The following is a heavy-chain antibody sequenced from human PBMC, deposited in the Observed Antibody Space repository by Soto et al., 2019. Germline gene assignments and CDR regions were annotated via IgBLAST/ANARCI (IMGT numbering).Heavy chain of an antibody. V-gene: IGHV4-59*11. CDR1: GVSLTSHH. Sequence: SETLSLTCWVSGVSLTSHHWTWIRQSPGKGLEWIGYIYYSRSTNYSPSLKSRLTISIDTPSNQFPLNLSPVTAADTAIYSCARLRDKSGTASIYNGMDVWGPGTMVTV. CDR3: ARLRDKSGTASIYNGMDV. J-gene: IGHJ6*02. CDR2: IYYSRST. D-gene: IGHD2-2*01.